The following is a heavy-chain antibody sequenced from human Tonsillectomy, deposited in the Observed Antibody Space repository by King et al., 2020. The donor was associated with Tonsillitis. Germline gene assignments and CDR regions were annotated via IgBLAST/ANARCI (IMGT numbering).Heavy chain of an antibody. V-gene: IGHV1-18*04. D-gene: IGHD2-2*01. CDR1: GYTFTSYG. Sequence: QLVQSGAEVKKPGASVKVSCKASGYTFTSYGISWVRQAPGQGLEWMGWISAYNGNTNYAQKLQGRVTMTTDTSTSTAYMELRSLRSENTAVYYCATNPVYLCSTSCPRGCRAVARWGYFDLWGRGPLVTVSS. CDR2: ISAYNGNT. CDR3: ATNPVYLCSTSCPRGCRAVARWGYFDL. J-gene: IGHJ2*01.